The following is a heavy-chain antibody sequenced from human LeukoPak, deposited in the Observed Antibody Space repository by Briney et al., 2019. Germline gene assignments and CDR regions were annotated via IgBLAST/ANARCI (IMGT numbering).Heavy chain of an antibody. D-gene: IGHD6-25*01. V-gene: IGHV1-2*02. CDR3: AINKAAKSLDY. CDR2: MNPNSGGT. J-gene: IGHJ4*02. Sequence: ASVKVSCKASGYTFTTYDITWVRQATGQGLEWMAWMNPNSGGTSYAQRFQGRVTMTRDTSISTGYMELSRLRFDDTAVYYCAINKAAKSLDYWGQGTLVTVSS. CDR1: GYTFTTYD.